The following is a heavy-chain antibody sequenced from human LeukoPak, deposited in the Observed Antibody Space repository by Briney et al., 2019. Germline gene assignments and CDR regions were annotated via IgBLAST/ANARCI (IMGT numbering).Heavy chain of an antibody. Sequence: GGSLRLSCAASGFTFSSYGMHWVRQAPGKGLEWVAFIRYDGSNKYYADSVKGRFTISRDNAKNSLYLQMNSLRAEDTAVYYCARSGPQDIVLMVYANNWFDPWGQGTLVTVSS. D-gene: IGHD2-8*01. CDR3: ARSGPQDIVLMVYANNWFDP. J-gene: IGHJ5*02. CDR1: GFTFSSYG. V-gene: IGHV3-30*02. CDR2: IRYDGSNK.